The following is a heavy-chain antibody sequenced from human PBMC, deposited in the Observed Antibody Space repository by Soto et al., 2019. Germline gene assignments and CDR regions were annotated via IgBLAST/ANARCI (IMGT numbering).Heavy chain of an antibody. Sequence: QVQLVESGGGVVQPGRSLRLSCAASGFTFSSYAMHWVRQAPGKGLEWVAVISYDGSNKYYADSVKGRFTISRDNSKNTLYLQMNSLRAEDTAVYYCARVPMRSGSGWFGLDYWGQGTLVTVSS. V-gene: IGHV3-30-3*01. J-gene: IGHJ4*02. CDR1: GFTFSSYA. CDR3: ARVPMRSGSGWFGLDY. D-gene: IGHD6-19*01. CDR2: ISYDGSNK.